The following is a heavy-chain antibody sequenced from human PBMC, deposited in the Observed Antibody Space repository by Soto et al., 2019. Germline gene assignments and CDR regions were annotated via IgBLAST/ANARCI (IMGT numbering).Heavy chain of an antibody. CDR1: GGSISSGGYS. J-gene: IGHJ4*02. Sequence: QLQLQESGSGLVKPSQTLSLTCAVSGGSISSGGYSWSWIRQPPGKGLEWIGYIYHSGSTYYNPSLKSRVTISVDRSKNQFPLKLSSVTAADTAVYYCARGYSPWKVDYWGQGTLVTVSS. V-gene: IGHV4-30-2*01. CDR2: IYHSGST. D-gene: IGHD1-1*01. CDR3: ARGYSPWKVDY.